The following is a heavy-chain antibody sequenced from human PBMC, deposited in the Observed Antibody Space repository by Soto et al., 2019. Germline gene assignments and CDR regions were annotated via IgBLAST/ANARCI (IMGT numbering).Heavy chain of an antibody. J-gene: IGHJ6*02. D-gene: IGHD3-10*01. Sequence: QVQLVQSGAEVKKPGASVKVSCKASGYTFTGYYMHWVRQAPGQGLEWMGWINPNSGGTNYAQKFQGWVTMTRDTSISTAYMELSRLRSDDTAVYYCARDHQWFGELLSDLRADYYYGMDVWGQGTTVTVSS. V-gene: IGHV1-2*04. CDR1: GYTFTGYY. CDR3: ARDHQWFGELLSDLRADYYYGMDV. CDR2: INPNSGGT.